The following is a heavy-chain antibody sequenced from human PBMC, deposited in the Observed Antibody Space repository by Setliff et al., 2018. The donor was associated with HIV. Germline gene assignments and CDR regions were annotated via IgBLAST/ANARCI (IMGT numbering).Heavy chain of an antibody. V-gene: IGHV3-66*02. CDR3: ARLRPYNSALDY. Sequence: GGSLRLSCAASGFTVSGYYMAWVRQAPGKGLEWVSTIYSGGSTYHADSVKGRFTLSRDSSKNTLSLQMNSLRPEDTAVYYCARLRPYNSALDYWGQGTLVTV. CDR2: IYSGGST. D-gene: IGHD3-10*01. J-gene: IGHJ4*02. CDR1: GFTVSGYY.